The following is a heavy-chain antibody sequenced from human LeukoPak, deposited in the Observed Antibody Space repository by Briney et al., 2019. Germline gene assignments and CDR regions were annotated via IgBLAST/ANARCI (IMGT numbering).Heavy chain of an antibody. V-gene: IGHV4-34*01. CDR3: ARGRYYYDSSGYYYFYLYYFDY. Sequence: SETLSLTCAVYGGSFSGYYWSWIRQPPGKGLEWIGEINHSGSTNYNPSLKSRVTISSDTSKNQFSLDLNSVTAADTAVYYCARGRYYYDSSGYYYFYLYYFDYWGQGTLVTVSS. D-gene: IGHD3-22*01. CDR2: INHSGST. J-gene: IGHJ4*02. CDR1: GGSFSGYY.